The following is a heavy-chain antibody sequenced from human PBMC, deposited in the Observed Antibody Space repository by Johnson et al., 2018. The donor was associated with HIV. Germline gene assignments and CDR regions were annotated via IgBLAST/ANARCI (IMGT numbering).Heavy chain of an antibody. CDR1: GFTVSSNY. V-gene: IGHV3-21*01. D-gene: IGHD1-26*01. J-gene: IGHJ3*02. CDR3: ARERGEGGSYYSCRRDAVDI. Sequence: VQLVESGGGVVQPGRSLRLSCAASGFTVSSNYMSWVRQAPGKGLEWVSGISWNSYNIDYADSVKGRFTISRDNAKNSLYLQMNSLRAEDTAVYYCARERGEGGSYYSCRRDAVDIWGQGTMDTVSS. CDR2: ISWNSYNI.